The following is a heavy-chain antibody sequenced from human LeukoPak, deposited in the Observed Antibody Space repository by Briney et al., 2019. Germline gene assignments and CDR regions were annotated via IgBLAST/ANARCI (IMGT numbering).Heavy chain of an antibody. CDR1: GGSFSGYY. D-gene: IGHD3-22*01. Sequence: SETLSLTCAVYGGSFSGYYWSWIRQPPGKGLEWIGEINHSGSTNYNPSLKSRVTISVDTSKNQFSLKLSSVTAADTAVYYCARDGYYDSSGYRGYYFDYWGQGTLVTVSS. CDR2: INHSGST. V-gene: IGHV4-34*01. J-gene: IGHJ4*02. CDR3: ARDGYYDSSGYRGYYFDY.